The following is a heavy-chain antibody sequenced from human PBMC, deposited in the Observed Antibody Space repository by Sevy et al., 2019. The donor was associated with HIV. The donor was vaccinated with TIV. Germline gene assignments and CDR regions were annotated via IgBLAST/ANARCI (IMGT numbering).Heavy chain of an antibody. Sequence: SEILSFTCSVSGGSIISTSYYWDWIRQPPGKGLELIGSIYYSGTTYYNPSLKSRVSISVDTSKNQFSLRLSSVTAADTALYYCARHKGWLIRGWFDPWGQGTLVTVSS. CDR3: ARHKGWLIRGWFDP. J-gene: IGHJ5*02. D-gene: IGHD6-19*01. V-gene: IGHV4-39*01. CDR1: GGSIISTSYY. CDR2: IYYSGTT.